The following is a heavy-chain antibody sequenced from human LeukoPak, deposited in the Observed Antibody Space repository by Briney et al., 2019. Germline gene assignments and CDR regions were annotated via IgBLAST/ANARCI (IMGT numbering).Heavy chain of an antibody. V-gene: IGHV1-46*01. CDR1: GYTFISHL. CDR3: ARGFGSPEFKLDY. Sequence: ASVKVPCKASGYTFISHLIHWVRQAPGARLEWMGMIDPSGGSTNYAQKFQVRVTMTRDLSTSTVYMELSSLRSEDTAVYYCARGFGSPEFKLDYWGQGTLVTVSS. CDR2: IDPSGGST. J-gene: IGHJ4*02. D-gene: IGHD1-14*01.